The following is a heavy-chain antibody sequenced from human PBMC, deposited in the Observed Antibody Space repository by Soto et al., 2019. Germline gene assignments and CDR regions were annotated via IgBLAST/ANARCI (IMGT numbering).Heavy chain of an antibody. J-gene: IGHJ6*02. Sequence: GGSLRLSCAASGFTVSNYWMNWVRQAPGKGLVWVSHIKSDGTTSYADSVEGRFTVSRDDAKNTFYLQMNSLRAEDTAVYYCAKDRGEEGLKFLEWFGGMDVWGHGTTVTVSS. CDR3: AKDRGEEGLKFLEWFGGMDV. D-gene: IGHD3-3*01. CDR1: GFTVSNYW. V-gene: IGHV3-74*01. CDR2: IKSDGTT.